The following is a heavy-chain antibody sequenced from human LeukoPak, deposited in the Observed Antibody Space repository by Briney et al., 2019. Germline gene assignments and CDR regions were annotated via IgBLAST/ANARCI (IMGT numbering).Heavy chain of an antibody. D-gene: IGHD6-19*01. V-gene: IGHV4-34*01. J-gene: IGHJ4*02. CDR3: ARRQSSGWYGPAFDY. CDR2: INHSGRT. CDR1: GGSLSGYY. Sequence: PETLSLTRAVYGGSLSGYYWSWIRQPPGKGVEWIGEINHSGRTNYNPSLKSRVTISVDTSKNQFSPKLSSVTAADTAVYYCARRQSSGWYGPAFDYWGQGTLVTVSS.